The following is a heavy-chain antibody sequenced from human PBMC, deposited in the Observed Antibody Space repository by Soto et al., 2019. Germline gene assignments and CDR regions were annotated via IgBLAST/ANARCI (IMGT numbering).Heavy chain of an antibody. CDR2: INHSGRA. J-gene: IGHJ4*02. V-gene: IGHV4-34*01. CDR1: GGSFSGYA. Sequence: QVLQQQGSSRILKPSETLSLTCTVSGGSFSGYACNWIRQSPGKGLEWIGEINHSGRANYNPSLKTRVTISVDASKTQFSLNVTSVTAAGTAIYYCARGYGYFRQWGQGAQVAVSS. D-gene: IGHD3-22*01. CDR3: ARGYGYFRQ.